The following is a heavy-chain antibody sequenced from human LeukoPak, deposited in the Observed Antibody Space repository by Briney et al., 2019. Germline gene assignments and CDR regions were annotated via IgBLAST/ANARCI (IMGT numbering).Heavy chain of an antibody. CDR3: AKLPGSGSGSWYYYYYMDV. J-gene: IGHJ6*03. Sequence: QSGGSLRLSCAASGFTFSSYGMSWVRQTPGKGLEWVSGISGSGGSTYYADSVKGRFTISRDNSKNTLYLQMNSLRAEDTAVYYCAKLPGSGSGSWYYYYYMDVWGKGTTVTVSS. CDR2: ISGSGGST. CDR1: GFTFSSYG. V-gene: IGHV3-23*01. D-gene: IGHD3-10*01.